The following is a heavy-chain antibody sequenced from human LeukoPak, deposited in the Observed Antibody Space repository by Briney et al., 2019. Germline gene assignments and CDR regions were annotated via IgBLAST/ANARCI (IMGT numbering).Heavy chain of an antibody. CDR2: INAGNGNT. CDR3: ARDHTYCGGDCYPYDAFDI. J-gene: IGHJ3*02. CDR1: GYTFTSYA. Sequence: ASVKVSCKASGYTFTSYAMHWVRQAPGQRLEWMGWINAGNGNTKYSQKFQGRVTITRDTSASTAYMELSSLSSEDTAVYYCARDHTYCGGDCYPYDAFDIWGQGTMVTVSS. D-gene: IGHD2-21*02. V-gene: IGHV1-3*01.